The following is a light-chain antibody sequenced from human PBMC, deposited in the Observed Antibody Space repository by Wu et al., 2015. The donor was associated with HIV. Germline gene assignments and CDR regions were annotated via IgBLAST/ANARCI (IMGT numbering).Light chain of an antibody. CDR2: DAS. CDR3: QQYNTSSFN. V-gene: IGKV3-20*01. Sequence: DIVLTQSPGTLSLSPGDRATVSCRASQSVGHNYLAWYQQKLGQAPRLLIFDASTRAPGIPDRFSGSGSGTDFTLTITRLEREDFAVYYCQQYNTSSFNFGPGTKVDI. J-gene: IGKJ3*01. CDR1: QSVGHNY.